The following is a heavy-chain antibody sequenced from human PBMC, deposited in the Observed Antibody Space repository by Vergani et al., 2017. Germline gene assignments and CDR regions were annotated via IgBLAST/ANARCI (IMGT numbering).Heavy chain of an antibody. V-gene: IGHV4-39*01. Sequence: QLQLQDSGPGLVKPSETLSLTCTVSGVSIGSNSYYWGWIRQPPGKGLEWIGTIYYTGTTYYNEAHKSRLTISVDTSKNQFSLNLTSVTAADTAVYYCTRHGRSGWAGYFQHWGQGTLVTASS. CDR3: TRHGRSGWAGYFQH. CDR2: IYYTGTT. J-gene: IGHJ1*01. D-gene: IGHD6-19*01. CDR1: GVSIGSNSYY.